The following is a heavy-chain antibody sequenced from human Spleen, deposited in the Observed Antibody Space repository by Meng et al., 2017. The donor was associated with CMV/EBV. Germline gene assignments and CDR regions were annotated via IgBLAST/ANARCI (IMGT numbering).Heavy chain of an antibody. CDR3: ARGLPSWYRRFDY. CDR1: GGSFSGYY. J-gene: IGHJ4*02. Sequence: VQLQHGGAGLLKPSETLSLTCAVSGGSFSGYYWSWIRQPPGKGLEWIGEINHSGSTNYNPSLKSRVTISVDTSKNQFSLKLSSVTAADTAVYYCARGLPSWYRRFDYWGQGTLVTVSS. D-gene: IGHD6-13*01. V-gene: IGHV4-34*01. CDR2: INHSGST.